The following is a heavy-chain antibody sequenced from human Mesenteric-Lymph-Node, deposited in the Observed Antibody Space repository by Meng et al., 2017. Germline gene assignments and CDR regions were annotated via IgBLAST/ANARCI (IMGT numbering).Heavy chain of an antibody. CDR2: IKQDGSEK. Sequence: GESLKISCEASGFTFRNYWMSWVRQAPGKGLEWVANIKQDGSEKYYVDSVKGRFTISRDNSKNTLYLQMNSLRAEDTAVYYCTTGVVVVVAARLSSYGMDVWGQGTTVTVSS. CDR3: TTGVVVVVAARLSSYGMDV. D-gene: IGHD2-15*01. V-gene: IGHV3-7*03. J-gene: IGHJ6*02. CDR1: GFTFRNYW.